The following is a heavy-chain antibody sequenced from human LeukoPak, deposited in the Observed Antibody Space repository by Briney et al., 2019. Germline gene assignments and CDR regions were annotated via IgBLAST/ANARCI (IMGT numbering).Heavy chain of an antibody. CDR3: AREPLGGITISGVPY. D-gene: IGHD3-3*01. J-gene: IGHJ4*02. CDR1: GFTFSSYA. V-gene: IGHV3-30*04. CDR2: ISLDGGEK. Sequence: RKSLRLSCAASGFTFSSYAIHWVRQAPGKGLESVAFISLDGGEKYYSDSVKVRFTISRDNSQNTLYLQMNSLRAEDTAVYYCAREPLGGITISGVPYWGQGTLVTVSS.